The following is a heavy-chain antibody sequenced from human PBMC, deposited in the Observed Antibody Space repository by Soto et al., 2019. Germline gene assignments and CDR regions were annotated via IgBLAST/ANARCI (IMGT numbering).Heavy chain of an antibody. V-gene: IGHV4-34*01. J-gene: IGHJ6*02. Sequence: KASETVSLTCAVYGGSFSGYYWSWIRQPPGKGLEWIGEINHSGSTNYNPSLKSRVTISVDTSKNQFSLKLSSVTAADTAVYYCAREGQRITIFGVVILPGGYYGMDVWGQGTTVTVSS. CDR1: GGSFSGYY. CDR2: INHSGST. D-gene: IGHD3-3*01. CDR3: AREGQRITIFGVVILPGGYYGMDV.